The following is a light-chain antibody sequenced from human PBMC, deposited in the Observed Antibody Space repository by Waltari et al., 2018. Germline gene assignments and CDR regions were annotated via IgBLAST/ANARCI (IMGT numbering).Light chain of an antibody. CDR1: ALPSKY. J-gene: IGLJ3*02. Sequence: SYELTQPPSVSVSPGQTARIACAGDALPSKYVYWYQQKPGQAPKLVNFEDNKRPSGISERCSASSSGTLATLSIAGAQIEDEADYYCYSTDSTGNPWVFGGGTK. CDR3: YSTDSTGNPWV. V-gene: IGLV3-10*01. CDR2: EDN.